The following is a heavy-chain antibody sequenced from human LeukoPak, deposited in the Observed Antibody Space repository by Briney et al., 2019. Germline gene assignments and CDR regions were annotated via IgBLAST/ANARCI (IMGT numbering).Heavy chain of an antibody. Sequence: GGSLRLSCAASGFTFSSYGMHWVRQAPGKGLEWVAFIRYDGSNKYYADSVKGRFTISRDNSKNTLYLQMNSLRAEDTAVYNYAKDHDYYFAYSVQGTLVTVSS. CDR3: AKDHDYYFAY. V-gene: IGHV3-30*02. J-gene: IGHJ4*01. D-gene: IGHD2-21*02. CDR1: GFTFSSYG. CDR2: IRYDGSNK.